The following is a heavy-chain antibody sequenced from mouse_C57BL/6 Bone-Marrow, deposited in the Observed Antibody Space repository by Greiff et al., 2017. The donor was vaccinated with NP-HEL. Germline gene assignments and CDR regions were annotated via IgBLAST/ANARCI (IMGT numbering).Heavy chain of an antibody. V-gene: IGHV2-2*01. D-gene: IGHD2-4*01. J-gene: IGHJ4*01. CDR1: GFSLTSYG. Sequence: QVQLKESGPGLVQPSQSLSITCTVSGFSLTSYGVHWVRQSPGKGLEWLGVIWSGGSTDYNAAFISRLSISKDNSKSQVFFKMNSLQADDTAIYYCALRNYDKAAMDYWGQGTSVTVSS. CDR2: IWSGGST. CDR3: ALRNYDKAAMDY.